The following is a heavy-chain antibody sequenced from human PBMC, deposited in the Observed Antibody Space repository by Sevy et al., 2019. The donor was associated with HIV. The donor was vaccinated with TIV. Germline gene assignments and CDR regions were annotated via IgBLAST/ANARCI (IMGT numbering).Heavy chain of an antibody. CDR3: ARRPPGRRPYYDFWSGPDDDAFDI. V-gene: IGHV5-51*01. D-gene: IGHD3-3*01. Sequence: GGSLRLSCKGSGYRFINYWIAWVRQMPGKGLEWMGIIYPGDSDTRYSQSFQGQVTISADKSISTAYLQWSSLQASDTAMYYCARRPPGRRPYYDFWSGPDDDAFDIWGQGTMVTVSS. J-gene: IGHJ3*02. CDR2: IYPGDSDT. CDR1: GYRFINYW.